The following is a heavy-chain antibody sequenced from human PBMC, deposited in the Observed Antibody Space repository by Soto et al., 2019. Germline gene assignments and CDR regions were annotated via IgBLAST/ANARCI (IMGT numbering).Heavy chain of an antibody. CDR2: IWYDGSNE. Sequence: QVQMVESGGGVVQPGKSLRLSCVASGFTFRNYGMHWVRQAPGKGLEWVAAIWYDGSNEYYVDSVKGRFTICRDNSNNAVSLQMRTLSPEDTAGYYWARDSGSFWYYDLVIDARGPGSTVSVSS. J-gene: IGHJ6*02. D-gene: IGHD3-3*01. V-gene: IGHV3-33*01. CDR1: GFTFRNYG. CDR3: ARDSGSFWYYDLVIDA.